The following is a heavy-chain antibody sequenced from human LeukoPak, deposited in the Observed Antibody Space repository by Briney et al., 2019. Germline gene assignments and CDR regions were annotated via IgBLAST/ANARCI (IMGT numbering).Heavy chain of an antibody. V-gene: IGHV1-69*06. CDR2: IIPVFGTT. CDR1: GGTFISYA. CDR3: GRCSPGDSSNFYAVLQY. D-gene: IGHD3-22*01. J-gene: IGHJ4*02. Sequence: ASVKVSCKASGGTFISYAVSWVRLTPGQGLEWLGGIIPVFGTTTYAQKFQAKVTMTADKSTNTAYLEISSLTSDDTAVYYCGRCSPGDSSNFYAVLQYWGQGTQVTVST.